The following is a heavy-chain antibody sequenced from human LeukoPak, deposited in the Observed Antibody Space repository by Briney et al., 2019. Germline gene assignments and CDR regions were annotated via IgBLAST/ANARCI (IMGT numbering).Heavy chain of an antibody. V-gene: IGHV1-2*02. CDR3: ASSYGSGSPALDY. Sequence: GPSVKVSCKASGYTFTGYYMHWVRQAPGQGLEWMGWINPNSGGTNYAQKFQGRVTMTRDTSISTAYMELSRLRSDDTAVYYCASSYGSGSPALDYWGQGTLVTVSS. CDR2: INPNSGGT. J-gene: IGHJ4*02. D-gene: IGHD3-10*01. CDR1: GYTFTGYY.